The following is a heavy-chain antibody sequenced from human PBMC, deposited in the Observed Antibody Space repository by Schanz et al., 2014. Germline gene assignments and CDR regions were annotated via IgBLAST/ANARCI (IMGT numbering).Heavy chain of an antibody. CDR2: IYYSGST. D-gene: IGHD3-9*01. Sequence: QLQLQESGPGLVKPSETLSLTCTVSGGSISSSNYYWGWIRQPPGKGLEWIESIYYSGSTYYNPSLKSRVTTSVDPSKNQFSLKLSSVTAADTAVYYCARQFYDILTGYWFPYYFDYWGQGTLVTGSS. CDR1: GGSISSSNYY. J-gene: IGHJ4*02. CDR3: ARQFYDILTGYWFPYYFDY. V-gene: IGHV4-39*01.